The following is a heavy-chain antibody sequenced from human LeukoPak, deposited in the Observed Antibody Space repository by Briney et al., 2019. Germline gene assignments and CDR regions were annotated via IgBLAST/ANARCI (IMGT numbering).Heavy chain of an antibody. CDR3: ARAPMIVVIFPPRLDF. CDR1: GYTFTGYY. CDR2: INPNTGGT. J-gene: IGHJ4*02. V-gene: IGHV1-2*02. D-gene: IGHD3-22*01. Sequence: PGASVKVSCKTSGYTFTGYYMHWGRQALGQGLGWMGWINPNTGGTNYAQKFQGRVTMTSDTSISTAYMELSSLKSDDTAMYYCARAPMIVVIFPPRLDFWGQGTLVTVSS.